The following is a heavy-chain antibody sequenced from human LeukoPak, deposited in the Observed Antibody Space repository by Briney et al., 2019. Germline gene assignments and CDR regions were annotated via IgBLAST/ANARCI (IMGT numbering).Heavy chain of an antibody. CDR1: GFTFSSYS. J-gene: IGHJ4*02. CDR2: ISSSSSYI. V-gene: IGHV3-21*01. D-gene: IGHD4-17*01. CDR3: ARVYGDYGHFDY. Sequence: PGGSLRLSCAASGFTFSSYSMNWVRQAPGKGLEWASSISSSSSYIYYADSVKGRFTISRDNAKNSLYLQMNSLRAEDTAVYYCARVYGDYGHFDYWGQGTLVTVSS.